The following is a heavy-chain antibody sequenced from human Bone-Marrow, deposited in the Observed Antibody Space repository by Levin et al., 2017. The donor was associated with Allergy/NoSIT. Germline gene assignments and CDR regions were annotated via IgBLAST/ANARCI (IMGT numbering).Heavy chain of an antibody. CDR1: GYTFTFYG. J-gene: IGHJ3*02. CDR3: AREMAETAADTFDI. V-gene: IGHV1-18*01. Sequence: ASVKVSCKASGYTFTFYGITWVRQAPGQGLEWMVFFLSSFFSTPSSPPLPCRVTMTTDTSTSTAYMELRSLRSDDTAVYYCAREMAETAADTFDIWGQGTMVTVSS. CDR2: FLSSFFST. D-gene: IGHD2-8*01.